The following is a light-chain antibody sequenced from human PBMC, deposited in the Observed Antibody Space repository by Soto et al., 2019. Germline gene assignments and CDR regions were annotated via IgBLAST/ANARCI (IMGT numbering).Light chain of an antibody. CDR2: LGS. V-gene: IGKV2-28*01. Sequence: DIVMTQSPLSLPVTPGEPASISCRSSQSLLHSNGYNYLDWYLQKPGQSPQLLIYLGSNRASGVPDRVSGSGSGTDFTLKISRVEAEDVGVYYCMQALQTRTFGQGTKVDIK. CDR3: MQALQTRT. CDR1: QSLLHSNGYNY. J-gene: IGKJ1*01.